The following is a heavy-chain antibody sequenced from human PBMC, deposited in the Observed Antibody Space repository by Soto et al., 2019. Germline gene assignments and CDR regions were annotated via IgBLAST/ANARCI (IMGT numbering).Heavy chain of an antibody. J-gene: IGHJ6*02. Sequence: EVQLVESGGGLVQPGGSLRLSCAASGFTLSGYDIHWVRQATGKGLEWVSGIGSAGDTYYEDYVKGRFTISRENAKHSLYLQMNSLRVGDTVVYYCTRKTPTNGMGVWGQGTTVTVSS. CDR2: IGSAGDT. CDR3: TRKTPTNGMGV. V-gene: IGHV3-13*01. D-gene: IGHD2-15*01. CDR1: GFTLSGYD.